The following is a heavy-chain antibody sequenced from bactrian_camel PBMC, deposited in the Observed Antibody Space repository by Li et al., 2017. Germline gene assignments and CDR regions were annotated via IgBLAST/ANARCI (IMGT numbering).Heavy chain of an antibody. V-gene: IGHV3S57*01. D-gene: IGHD3*01. CDR2: IFGTT. CDR3: AASRRPVMSWRANDFTY. CDR1: GGTFGGSG. J-gene: IGHJ4*01. Sequence: VQAGGSLRLSCTVSGGTFGGSGMGWYRQAPGKEREGVVVIFGTTYYADSVKGRFTISQDYAKNTVYLQIDSLKPEDTAMYYCAASRRPVMSWRANDFTYWGQGTQVTVS.